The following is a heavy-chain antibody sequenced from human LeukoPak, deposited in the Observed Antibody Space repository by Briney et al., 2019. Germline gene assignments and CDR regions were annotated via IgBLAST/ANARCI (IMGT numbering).Heavy chain of an antibody. Sequence: GASVKVSCKASGYTFTSYGISWVRQAPGQGLEWMGWISAYNGNTNYAQKLQGRVTMTTDTSTSTAYMELRSLRSDDTAVYYCARDYRERITIFGVVTHTFDYWGQGTLVTVSS. V-gene: IGHV1-18*01. J-gene: IGHJ4*02. CDR2: ISAYNGNT. D-gene: IGHD3-3*01. CDR3: ARDYRERITIFGVVTHTFDY. CDR1: GYTFTSYG.